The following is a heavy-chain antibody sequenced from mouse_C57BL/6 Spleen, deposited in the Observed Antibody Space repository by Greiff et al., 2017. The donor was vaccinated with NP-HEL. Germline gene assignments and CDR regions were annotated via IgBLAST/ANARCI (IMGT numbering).Heavy chain of an antibody. V-gene: IGHV5-4*01. CDR1: GFTFSSYA. CDR3: ARDRDYYGSSSLFDY. Sequence: EVHLVESGGGLVKPGGSLKLSCAASGFTFSSYAMSWVRQTPEKRLEWVATISDGGSYTYYPDNVKGRFTISRDNAKNNLYLQMSHLKSEDTAMNYCARDRDYYGSSSLFDYWGQGTTLTVSS. D-gene: IGHD1-1*01. CDR2: ISDGGSYT. J-gene: IGHJ2*01.